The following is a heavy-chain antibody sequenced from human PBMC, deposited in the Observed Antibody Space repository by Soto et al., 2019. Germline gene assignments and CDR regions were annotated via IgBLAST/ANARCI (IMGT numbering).Heavy chain of an antibody. CDR3: ARGGVPAASHDY. CDR1: GFTFSSYS. V-gene: IGHV3-21*01. CDR2: ISSSSSYI. J-gene: IGHJ4*02. Sequence: GGSLRLSCAASGFTFSSYSMNWVRQAPGKGLEWVSSISSSSSYIYYADSVKGRFTISRDNAKNSLYLQMNSLRAEDTAVYYCARGGVPAASHDYWGQGTLVTVSS. D-gene: IGHD2-2*01.